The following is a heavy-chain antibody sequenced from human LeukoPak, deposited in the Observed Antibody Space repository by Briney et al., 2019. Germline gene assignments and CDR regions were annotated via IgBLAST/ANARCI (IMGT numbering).Heavy chain of an antibody. V-gene: IGHV5-10-1*01. CDR3: ASSYGSGSYYKDGDY. J-gene: IGHJ4*02. CDR1: GYSFTSYW. Sequence: GESLKISCKGSGYSFTSYWISWVRQMPGKVLEWMGRIDPSDSYTNYSPSFQGHVTISADKSISTAYLQWSSLKASDTAMYYCASSYGSGSYYKDGDYWGQGTLVTVSS. D-gene: IGHD3-10*01. CDR2: IDPSDSYT.